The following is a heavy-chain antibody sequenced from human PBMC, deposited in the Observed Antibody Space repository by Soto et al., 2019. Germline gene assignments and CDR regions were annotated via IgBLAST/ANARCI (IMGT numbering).Heavy chain of an antibody. CDR1: GFNYDDYF. CDR2: ISWDGETT. V-gene: IGHV3-43*01. D-gene: IGHD3-10*02. Sequence: EEQLVESGGVVVQPGGSLRLSCAVSGFNYDDYFMNWVRQAPGKGLEWVSLISWDGETTHYADSLKGRFTISRDNSTSSLYLTMKGLRTEDTALDYCTKGTHSIYVGGVQDYWGEGQLVTLSS. J-gene: IGHJ4*02. CDR3: TKGTHSIYVGGVQDY.